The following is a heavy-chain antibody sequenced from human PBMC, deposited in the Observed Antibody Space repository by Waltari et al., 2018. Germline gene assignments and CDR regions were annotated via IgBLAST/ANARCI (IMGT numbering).Heavy chain of an antibody. V-gene: IGHV1-69*12. CDR1: GGTFSSYA. J-gene: IGHJ5*02. CDR3: ARHTSGGSYFYRPLGWFDP. CDR2: IIPIFGTA. D-gene: IGHD1-26*01. Sequence: QVQLVQSGAEVKKPGSSVKVSCKASGGTFSSYAISWVRQAPGHGLEWMGGIIPIFGTANYAQKFQGRVTITADESTSTAYMELSSLRSEDTAVYYCARHTSGGSYFYRPLGWFDPWGQGTLVTVSS.